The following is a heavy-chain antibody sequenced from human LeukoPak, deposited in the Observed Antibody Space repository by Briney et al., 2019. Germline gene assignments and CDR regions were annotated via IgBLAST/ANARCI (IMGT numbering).Heavy chain of an antibody. Sequence: GGSLRLSCAASGFTFNSYWMVWFRQAPGKGLVWVSCINPDGSWTLHADSVKGRFAISRYYARNTLYLQMNSLGVEDTAMYYCARYEQRPGVTASDPWSQGTLVTVSS. D-gene: IGHD2-21*02. V-gene: IGHV3-74*01. J-gene: IGHJ5*02. CDR3: ARYEQRPGVTASDP. CDR2: INPDGSWT. CDR1: GFTFNSYW.